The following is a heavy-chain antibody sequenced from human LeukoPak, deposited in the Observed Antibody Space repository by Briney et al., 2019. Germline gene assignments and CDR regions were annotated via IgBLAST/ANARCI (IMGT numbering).Heavy chain of an antibody. CDR2: IYYSGST. V-gene: IGHV4-59*01. CDR1: GGSISSYY. J-gene: IGHJ4*02. CDR3: ARTPYGGNFDY. Sequence: PSETLSLTCTVSGGSISSYYWSWIRQPPGKGLEWIGYIYYSGSTNYNPSLKSRVTISVDTSKNQFSLKLSSVTAADTAVYYCARTPYGGNFDYWGQGTLVTVSS. D-gene: IGHD4-23*01.